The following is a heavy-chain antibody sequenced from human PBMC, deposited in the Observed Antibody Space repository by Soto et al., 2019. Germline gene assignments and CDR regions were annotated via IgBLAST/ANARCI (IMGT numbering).Heavy chain of an antibody. CDR2: IYYSGST. V-gene: IGHV4-59*12. D-gene: IGHD1-1*01. Sequence: SETLSLTCTVSGGSISSYYWSWIRQPPGKGLEWIGYIYYSGSTNYDPSLKSRVTISVDTSKNQFSLRLSSVTAADTAVYYCGRTLPNRQLFDSWSQGTLVTVSS. J-gene: IGHJ4*02. CDR1: GGSISSYY. CDR3: GRTLPNRQLFDS.